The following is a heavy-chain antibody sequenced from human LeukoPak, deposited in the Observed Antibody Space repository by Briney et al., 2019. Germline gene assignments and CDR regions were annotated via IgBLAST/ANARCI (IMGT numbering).Heavy chain of an antibody. CDR1: GGSISSGNYY. CDR2: IYYSGST. Sequence: PSQTLSLTCTVSGGSISSGNYYWSWIRQPPGKGLEWIGYIYYSGSTYYNPSLKSRVTISVDTSKNQFSLKLSSVTAADTAVYYCARDPPGNYGSGSYYRDAFDIWGQGTMVTVSS. J-gene: IGHJ3*02. CDR3: ARDPPGNYGSGSYYRDAFDI. V-gene: IGHV4-30-4*01. D-gene: IGHD3-10*01.